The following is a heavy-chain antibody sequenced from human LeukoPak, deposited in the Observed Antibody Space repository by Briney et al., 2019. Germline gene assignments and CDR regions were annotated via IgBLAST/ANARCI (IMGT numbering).Heavy chain of an antibody. CDR1: GFTFSSYW. J-gene: IGHJ6*03. D-gene: IGHD6-13*01. V-gene: IGHV3-7*03. Sequence: PGGSLRLSCAASGFTFSSYWMIWVRQAPGKGLKWVANIRQDGSEKYYVASVRGRFTISRDNAKNSLYLQMNSLRGEDTALYYCAKGGIYRGYYYYYMDVWGKGTTVTISS. CDR2: IRQDGSEK. CDR3: AKGGIYRGYYYYYMDV.